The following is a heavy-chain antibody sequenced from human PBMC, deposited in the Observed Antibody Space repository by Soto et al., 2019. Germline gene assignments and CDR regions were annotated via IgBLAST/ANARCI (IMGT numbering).Heavy chain of an antibody. CDR2: ISYDGSNK. V-gene: IGHV3-30-3*01. CDR1: GFTFSSYA. Sequence: QVQLVESGGGVVQPGRSLRLSCAASGFTFSSYAMHWVRQAPGKGLEWVAVISYDGSNKYDADSVKGRFTISRDNSKNTLYRQMNILRAEDTAVYYCAREEGTWGQGTLVTVSS. CDR3: AREEGT. J-gene: IGHJ5*02.